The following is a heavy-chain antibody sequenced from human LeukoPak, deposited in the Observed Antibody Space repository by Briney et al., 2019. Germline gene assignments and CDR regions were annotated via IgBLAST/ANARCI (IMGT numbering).Heavy chain of an antibody. V-gene: IGHV4-4*07. CDR3: ARERDYTNYYFDY. CDR1: GGSISGYH. Sequence: SETLSLTCTVSGGSISGYHWSWIRQPAGKGLEWIGHIYTSGSTNYNPSLKSRVTMSVDTSRNQFSLKLRSVTAADTAVYYCARERDYTNYYFDYWGQGTLVTVSS. D-gene: IGHD4-11*01. J-gene: IGHJ4*02. CDR2: IYTSGST.